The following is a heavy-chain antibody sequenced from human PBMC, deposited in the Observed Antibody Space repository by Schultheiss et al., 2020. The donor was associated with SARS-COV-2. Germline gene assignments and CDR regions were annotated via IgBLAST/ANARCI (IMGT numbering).Heavy chain of an antibody. CDR2: IWYDGSNK. CDR3: AKFIAAAGYYYYGMDV. J-gene: IGHJ6*02. CDR1: GFTFSSYA. V-gene: IGHV3-30*02. D-gene: IGHD6-13*01. Sequence: GGSLRLSCAASGFTFSSYAMHWVRQAPGKGLEWVAVIWYDGSNKYYADSVKGRFTISRDNSKNTLYLQMNSLRAEDTAVYYCAKFIAAAGYYYYGMDVWGQGTTVTVSS.